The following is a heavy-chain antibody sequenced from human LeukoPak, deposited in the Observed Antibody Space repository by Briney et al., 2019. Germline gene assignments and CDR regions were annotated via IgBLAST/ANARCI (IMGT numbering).Heavy chain of an antibody. Sequence: SLTXXVSGGSXSSXXWSWIRQPPXKGLEWIGYIYYSGSTNYNPSLKSRVTISVDTSKKQFSRKLSSVTAADTAVYHCARGGRAXAXLXDXXGQ. CDR1: GGSXSSXX. CDR3: ARGGRAXAXLXDX. D-gene: IGHD1-26*01. J-gene: IGHJ4*02. CDR2: IYYSGST. V-gene: IGHV4-59*01.